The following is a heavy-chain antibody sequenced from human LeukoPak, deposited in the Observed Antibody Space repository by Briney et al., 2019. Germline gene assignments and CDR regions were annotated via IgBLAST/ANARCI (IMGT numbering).Heavy chain of an antibody. D-gene: IGHD6-6*01. CDR1: GFTFSSYW. Sequence: GGSLRLSCAASGFTFSSYWMSWVRQAPGKGLEWVANIKQDGSEKYYVDSVKGRLTISRDNAKNSLYLQMNSLRAEDTAVYYCAKVEYSSSLGAFDIWGQGTMVTVSS. V-gene: IGHV3-7*01. J-gene: IGHJ3*02. CDR3: AKVEYSSSLGAFDI. CDR2: IKQDGSEK.